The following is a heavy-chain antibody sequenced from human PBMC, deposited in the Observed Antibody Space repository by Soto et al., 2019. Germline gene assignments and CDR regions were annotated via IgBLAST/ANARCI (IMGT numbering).Heavy chain of an antibody. CDR1: GDSVSSNSAA. D-gene: IGHD4-4*01. CDR3: AGEGYSNYESFFHCFDY. J-gene: IGHJ4*02. Sequence: SQTLSLTCAISGDSVSSNSAAWNWIRQSPSRGLEWLGRTYYRSKWYNDYAVSVKSRITINPDTSKNQFSLQLNSVTPEDTAVYYCAGEGYSNYESFFHCFDYWGQGTLVTVSS. V-gene: IGHV6-1*01. CDR2: TYYRSKWYN.